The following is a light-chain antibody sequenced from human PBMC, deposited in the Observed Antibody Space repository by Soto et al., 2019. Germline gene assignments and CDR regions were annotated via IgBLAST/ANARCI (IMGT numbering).Light chain of an antibody. V-gene: IGKV4-1*01. CDR3: QQYYSSPRT. J-gene: IGKJ2*01. Sequence: DIVMTQSPDSLAVSLGERATINCKSSQSVLYSSTNKNYLAWYQQKAGQPPKLLIYWASTRESGVPDRISGSGSGTDFNLTISSLQAEDVAVYYCQQYYSSPRTFGQGTKLEIK. CDR2: WAS. CDR1: QSVLYSSTNKNY.